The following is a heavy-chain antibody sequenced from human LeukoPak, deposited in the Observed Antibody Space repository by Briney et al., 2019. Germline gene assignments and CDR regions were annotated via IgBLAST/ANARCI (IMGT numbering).Heavy chain of an antibody. Sequence: GGSLRLSCAASGFAVSSNYMSWVRQAPGKGLEWVSVIYSGGSTYYADSVKGRFTISRDNSKNTLYLQMNSLRAEDTAVYYCARESTSWYFDLWGRGTLVTVSS. CDR2: IYSGGST. V-gene: IGHV3-53*01. J-gene: IGHJ2*01. CDR1: GFAVSSNY. CDR3: ARESTSWYFDL. D-gene: IGHD2-2*01.